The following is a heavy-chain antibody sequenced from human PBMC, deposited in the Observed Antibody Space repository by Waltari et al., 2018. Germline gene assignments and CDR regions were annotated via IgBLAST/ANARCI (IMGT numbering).Heavy chain of an antibody. V-gene: IGHV3-30*18. CDR1: GFTFSTYG. CDR3: AKDLVRTYYDPGY. CDR2: IWYDGSNK. J-gene: IGHJ3*01. D-gene: IGHD3-22*01. Sequence: QVQLVESGGGVVQPGRSLRLSCAASGFTFSTYGMHWVRQAPGKGLEWVAVIWYDGSNKYYADSVKGRFTISRDNSKNTLYLQMNSLRAEDTAMYYCAKDLVRTYYDPGYWGQGTMVTVSS.